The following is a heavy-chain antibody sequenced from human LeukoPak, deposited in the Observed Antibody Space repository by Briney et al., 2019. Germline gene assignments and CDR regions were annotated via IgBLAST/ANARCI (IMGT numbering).Heavy chain of an antibody. J-gene: IGHJ4*02. Sequence: GRSLRLSCAASGFTFDDYAMHWVRQAPGKGLEWVSGISWNSGSIGYADSVKGRFTISRDNAKNSLYLQMNSLGAEDTALYYCAKDRVSSSWYFFDYWGQGTLVTVSS. CDR1: GFTFDDYA. D-gene: IGHD6-13*01. V-gene: IGHV3-9*01. CDR3: AKDRVSSSWYFFDY. CDR2: ISWNSGSI.